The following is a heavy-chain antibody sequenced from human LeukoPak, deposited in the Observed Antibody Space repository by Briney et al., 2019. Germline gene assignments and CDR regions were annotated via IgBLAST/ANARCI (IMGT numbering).Heavy chain of an antibody. CDR3: AKKWGVGTTTLDYFDY. V-gene: IGHV3-23*01. CDR2: ISGSAGST. J-gene: IGHJ4*02. Sequence: GGSLRLSCAASGFIFSTYAMSWVRQAPGKGLEWVSGISGSAGSTYYADSVKGRFTISRDNSKNTLYLQMNSLTDDDTAVYYCAKKWGVGTTTLDYFDYWGQGTLVTVSS. D-gene: IGHD1-26*01. CDR1: GFIFSTYA.